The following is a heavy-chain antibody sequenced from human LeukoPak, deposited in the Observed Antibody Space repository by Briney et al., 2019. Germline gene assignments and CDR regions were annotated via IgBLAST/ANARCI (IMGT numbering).Heavy chain of an antibody. J-gene: IGHJ4*02. CDR2: VYYSGTT. CDR1: GGSISTYY. V-gene: IGHV4-59*08. Sequence: SSETLSLTCSVSGGSISTYYWSWIRQTPGKGLEWIGYVYYSGTTNYNPSLKGRVTISSDTSKNQFSLNLRSVNVADTAIYYCARHGGSLAYFDSWGQRTLVTVSS. D-gene: IGHD1-26*01. CDR3: ARHGGSLAYFDS.